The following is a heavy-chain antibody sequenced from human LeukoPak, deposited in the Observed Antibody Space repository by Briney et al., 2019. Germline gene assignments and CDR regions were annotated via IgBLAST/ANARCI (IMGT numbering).Heavy chain of an antibody. CDR3: ARVKPAIRGYNWNYLDY. Sequence: SQTLSLTCTVSGGSISSGGYYWSWIRQHPGKGLEWIGYIYYSGSTNYNPSLKSRVTISVDTSKNQFSLKLSSVTAADTAVYYCARVKPAIRGYNWNYLDYWGQGTLVTVSS. CDR1: GGSISSGGYY. V-gene: IGHV4-31*03. J-gene: IGHJ4*02. D-gene: IGHD1-20*01. CDR2: IYYSGST.